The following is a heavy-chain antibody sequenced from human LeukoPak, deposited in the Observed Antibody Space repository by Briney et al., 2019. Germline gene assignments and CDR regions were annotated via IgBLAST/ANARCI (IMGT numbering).Heavy chain of an antibody. CDR1: GGSISSGSYF. Sequence: PSETLSLPCSVSGGSISSGSYFWSWIRQPAGKVLEWIGRIYTSGSTNYNPFLKSRVTISVDTSKNQFSLKLSSVTAAATAVYYCARDNGDYVVDYWGQGTLVTASS. D-gene: IGHD4-17*01. CDR2: IYTSGST. J-gene: IGHJ4*02. V-gene: IGHV4-61*02. CDR3: ARDNGDYVVDY.